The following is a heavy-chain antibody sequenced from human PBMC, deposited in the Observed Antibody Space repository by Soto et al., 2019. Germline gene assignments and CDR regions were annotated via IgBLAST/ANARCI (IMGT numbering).Heavy chain of an antibody. D-gene: IGHD6-19*01. V-gene: IGHV3-11*06. CDR3: ARDKGSSGWYLDYYYYGMDV. J-gene: IGHJ6*02. CDR2: ISSSSSYT. CDR1: GFTFSDYY. Sequence: QVQLVESGGGLVKPGGSLRLSCAASGFTFSDYYMSWIRQAPGKGLEWVSYISSSSSYTNYADSVKGRFTISRDNAKNSLDLQMNSLRAEDTAVYYCARDKGSSGWYLDYYYYGMDVWGQGTTVTVSS.